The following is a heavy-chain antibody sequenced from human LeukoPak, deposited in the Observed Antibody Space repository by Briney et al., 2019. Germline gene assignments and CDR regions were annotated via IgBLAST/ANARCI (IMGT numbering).Heavy chain of an antibody. CDR2: ISSSSSTI. CDR1: GFTFSSYS. D-gene: IGHD3-22*01. CDR3: ASEGDYYDSSGYLPYGY. J-gene: IGHJ4*02. V-gene: IGHV3-48*01. Sequence: GALRLSCAASGFTFSSYSMNWVRQAPGKGLEWVSYISSSSSTIYYADSVKGRFTISRDNAKNSLYLQMNSLRAEDTAVYYCASEGDYYDSSGYLPYGYWGQGTPVTVSS.